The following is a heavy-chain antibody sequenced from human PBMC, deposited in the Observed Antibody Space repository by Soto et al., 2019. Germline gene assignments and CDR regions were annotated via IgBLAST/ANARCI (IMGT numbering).Heavy chain of an antibody. CDR3: AKDLSIAPAPRLYFHH. Sequence: GGSLRLSCAASGFTFSSYAMSWVRQAPGKGLEWVSAISGSGGSTYYADSVKGRFTISRDNSKNTLYLQMNSLRAEDTAVYYCAKDLSIAPAPRLYFHHWGQGTLVTVSS. CDR1: GFTFSSYA. D-gene: IGHD6-13*01. V-gene: IGHV3-23*01. J-gene: IGHJ1*01. CDR2: ISGSGGST.